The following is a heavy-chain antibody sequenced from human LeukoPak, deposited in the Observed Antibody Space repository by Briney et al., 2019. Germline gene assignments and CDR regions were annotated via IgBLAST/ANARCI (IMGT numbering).Heavy chain of an antibody. J-gene: IGHJ6*02. Sequence: GGSLRLSCAASGFTFSSSSMSWVRQAPGKGLEWVALIWYDGSNENYADSVKGRFTISRDNSKNTVYLQMNSLRVEDTAVYYCARDQGDYGDYDYYYGLDVWGQGTTVTVSS. CDR3: ARDQGDYGDYDYYYGLDV. V-gene: IGHV3-33*08. D-gene: IGHD4-17*01. CDR1: GFTFSSSS. CDR2: IWYDGSNE.